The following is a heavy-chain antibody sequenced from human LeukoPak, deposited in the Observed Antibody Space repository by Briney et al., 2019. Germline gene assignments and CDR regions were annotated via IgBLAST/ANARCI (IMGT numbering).Heavy chain of an antibody. CDR1: GFSVTTYD. J-gene: IGHJ6*02. CDR3: TREWRGIASHYHGMDV. Sequence: PGGSLRLSCFASGFSVTTYDMYWVRQAAGRGLEWVSAVGTNDDTYYLGSVKGRFTISRENAKNSFSLQMNNLRVEDTAVYYCTREWRGIASHYHGMDVWGQGTTVTVS. CDR2: VGTNDDT. D-gene: IGHD6-6*01. V-gene: IGHV3-13*01.